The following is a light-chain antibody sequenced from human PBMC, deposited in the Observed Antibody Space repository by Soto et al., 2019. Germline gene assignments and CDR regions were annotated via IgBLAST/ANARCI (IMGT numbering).Light chain of an antibody. CDR1: QSVSSY. CDR3: QQRTNWPLT. J-gene: IGKJ4*01. Sequence: EIVLTQSPATLSLSPGERATLSCRASQSVSSYLAWYQQKPGQAPRLLIYDASNRATGIPARFSGSGSGTDFTLIISSLDTEDFAVYYYQQRTNWPLTFGGGTKVEIK. V-gene: IGKV3-11*01. CDR2: DAS.